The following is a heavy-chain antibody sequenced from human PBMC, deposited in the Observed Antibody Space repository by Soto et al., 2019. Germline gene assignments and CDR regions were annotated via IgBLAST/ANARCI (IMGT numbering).Heavy chain of an antibody. CDR1: GFTFSSYG. D-gene: IGHD3-10*01. J-gene: IGHJ5*02. Sequence: QVQLVESGGGVVQPGRSLRLSCAASGFTFSSYGMHWVRQAPGKGLEWVAVISYDGSNKYYADSVKGRFTISRDNSKNTLYLQMNSLRAEDTAVYYCAKELLWFGKFPVRNWFDPWGQGTLVTVSS. CDR2: ISYDGSNK. V-gene: IGHV3-30*18. CDR3: AKELLWFGKFPVRNWFDP.